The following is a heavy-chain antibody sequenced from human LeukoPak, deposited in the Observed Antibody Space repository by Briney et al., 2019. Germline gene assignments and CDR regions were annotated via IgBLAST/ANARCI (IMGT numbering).Heavy chain of an antibody. V-gene: IGHV3-23*01. CDR1: PFTPIINP. CDR3: AKGRTGFSYGYGIDY. J-gene: IGHJ4*02. D-gene: IGHD5-18*01. Sequence: PGVSPRLACAATPFTPIINPMIWVRQAPGKGLQWVSSIGTSDGTKYYADSVKGRFTISRDNSKNTLYLQMNSLRAEDAAIYYCAKGRTGFSYGYGIDYWGQGTLVTVSS. CDR2: IGTSDGTK.